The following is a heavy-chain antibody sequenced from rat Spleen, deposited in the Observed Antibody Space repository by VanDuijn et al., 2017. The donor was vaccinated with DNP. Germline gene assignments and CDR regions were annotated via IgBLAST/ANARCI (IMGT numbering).Heavy chain of an antibody. CDR3: TRYYDSFDY. CDR2: ISYDGGRT. Sequence: EVQLVESGGGLVQPGKSLKLSCAASGFTFRDYYMAWVRQAPKKGLEWVATISYDGGRTYYRDSVKGRFTISRDDAKTTLYLQMDSLRSEDTATYYCTRYYDSFDYWGQGVMVTVSS. D-gene: IGHD1-1*01. V-gene: IGHV5-7*01. J-gene: IGHJ2*01. CDR1: GFTFRDYY.